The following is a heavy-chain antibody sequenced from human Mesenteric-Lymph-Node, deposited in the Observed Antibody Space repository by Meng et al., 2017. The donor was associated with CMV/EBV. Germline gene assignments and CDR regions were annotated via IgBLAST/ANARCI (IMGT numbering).Heavy chain of an antibody. D-gene: IGHD4-11*01. CDR2: ISASTGST. CDR1: GYNFNDFG. J-gene: IGHJ5*02. Sequence: ASVKVSCKASGYNFNDFGISWVRQAPGQGLEWMGWISASTGSTNYAQKIQGRVTMTTDTSTNTAYMELRNLKSDDAAVYYCARDPFDYRFDPWGQGTLVTVSS. V-gene: IGHV1-18*01. CDR3: ARDPFDYRFDP.